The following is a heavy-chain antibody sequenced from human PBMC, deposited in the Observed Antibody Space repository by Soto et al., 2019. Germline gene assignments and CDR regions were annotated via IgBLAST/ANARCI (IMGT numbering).Heavy chain of an antibody. CDR3: ASRPGEAAPPHMLPLDY. J-gene: IGHJ4*02. Sequence: EVQLVESGGGVAQPGGALRLSCAASGISVSSRFMSWVRQAPGKGLEWVSILYSGGNTYYADSVKGRVTISRDSSKNTLYLQMNSLRPEYTAVYYCASRPGEAAPPHMLPLDYWGLGSLVTVSS. CDR1: GISVSSRF. CDR2: LYSGGNT. V-gene: IGHV3-66*01. D-gene: IGHD6-13*01.